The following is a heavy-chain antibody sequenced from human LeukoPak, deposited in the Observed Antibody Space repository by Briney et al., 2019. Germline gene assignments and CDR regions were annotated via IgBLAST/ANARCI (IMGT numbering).Heavy chain of an antibody. Sequence: PSETLSLTCAVSGGSISSSNWWIWVRQPPGKGLEWIGEIYPSGSTGYNPSLKSRVTISVDKSKNQFSLRLSSVTAADTAVYYCARRGDGYGHFDYWGQGTLVAVSS. CDR2: IYPSGST. CDR3: ARRGDGYGHFDY. CDR1: GGSISSSNW. J-gene: IGHJ4*02. V-gene: IGHV4-4*02. D-gene: IGHD5-24*01.